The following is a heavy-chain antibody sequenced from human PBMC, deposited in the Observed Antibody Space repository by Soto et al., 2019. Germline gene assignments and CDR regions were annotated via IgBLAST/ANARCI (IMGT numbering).Heavy chain of an antibody. CDR2: INHSGST. Sequence: SETLSLTCAVYGGSFSGYYWSWIRQPPGKGLEWIGEINHSGSTNYNPSLKSRVTISVDTSKNQFSLKLSSVTAADTAVYYCARLNLGWGFNQWGQGNLVTVSS. D-gene: IGHD3-10*01. CDR1: GGSFSGYY. CDR3: ARLNLGWGFNQ. J-gene: IGHJ4*02. V-gene: IGHV4-34*01.